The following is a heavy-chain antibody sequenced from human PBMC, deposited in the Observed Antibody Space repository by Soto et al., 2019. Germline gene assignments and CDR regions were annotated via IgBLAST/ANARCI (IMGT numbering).Heavy chain of an antibody. V-gene: IGHV4-30-4*01. CDR3: ARGPSGDKLDY. D-gene: IGHD7-27*01. J-gene: IGHJ4*02. CDR2: IYDGGTT. Sequence: QVQLQESGPRLVSPSQTLSLTCTVSGGSISSAAYCWSWIRQPPDKGLEWIGHIYDGGTTYSSPSLKGPVTIASDTSETQFSLKLSSLSADDSAGYYCARGPSGDKLDYWGQGIQVTVFS. CDR1: GGSISSAAYC.